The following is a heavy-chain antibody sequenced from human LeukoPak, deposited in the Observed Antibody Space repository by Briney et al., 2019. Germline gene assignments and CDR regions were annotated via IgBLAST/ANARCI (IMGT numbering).Heavy chain of an antibody. V-gene: IGHV4-30-4*01. J-gene: IGHJ3*02. CDR3: ARDCSGGSCYGAFDI. CDR1: GASIRSGDYY. D-gene: IGHD2-15*01. CDR2: IYDSGST. Sequence: SETLSLTCTVSGASIRSGDYYRSWIRQPPGKGLEWIGYIYDSGSTYYNPSLKSRITISVDTSENRFSLKLSSVTATDTAVYCCARDCSGGSCYGAFDIWGQGTMVTVSS.